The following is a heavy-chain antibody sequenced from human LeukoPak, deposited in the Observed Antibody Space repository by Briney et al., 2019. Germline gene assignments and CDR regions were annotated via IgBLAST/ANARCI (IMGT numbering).Heavy chain of an antibody. V-gene: IGHV2-5*02. J-gene: IGHJ5*01. CDR3: AHRRGASTTVTSPFDS. CDR1: GFSLRTSGVG. D-gene: IGHD4-17*01. Sequence: SGPTLVKPTQTLTLTCTFSGFSLRTSGVGVGWIRQPPGKALEWVALIYWDGDERYSPSLKSRLTITKDTSKNQVVLSMTNMAPADTATYYCAHRRGASTTVTSPFDSWGQGTLVTVSS. CDR2: IYWDGDE.